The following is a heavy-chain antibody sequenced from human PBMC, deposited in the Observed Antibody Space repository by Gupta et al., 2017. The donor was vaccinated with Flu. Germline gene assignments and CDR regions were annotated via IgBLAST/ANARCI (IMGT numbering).Heavy chain of an antibody. CDR2: ISYDGTNK. V-gene: IGHV3-30*18. Sequence: QVQLVESGGGVVQPGRSLRLSCVASGFTFSSYGMHWVRQAPGKRLEWVAVISYDGTNKYCADSVKGRFTISRDNSKNTLYLQMNNLRAEDTAVYYCAKWDGTGTTFYYYGMDVWGQGTTVTVSS. J-gene: IGHJ6*02. D-gene: IGHD1-7*01. CDR1: GFTFSSYG. CDR3: AKWDGTGTTFYYYGMDV.